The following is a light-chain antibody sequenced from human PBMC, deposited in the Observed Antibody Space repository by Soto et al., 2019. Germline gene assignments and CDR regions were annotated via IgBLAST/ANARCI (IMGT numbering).Light chain of an antibody. V-gene: IGKV1-5*03. Sequence: DIQMTKSPSNLSGSVGDRVTITCRASQTISRALAWYQQKPGKAPKLLIYKASTLKSGVPSRFSGSGSGTEFTLTIRSLQPDDFATYYCQHYNSYSEAFGQGTKVELK. CDR2: KAS. CDR1: QTISRA. J-gene: IGKJ1*01. CDR3: QHYNSYSEA.